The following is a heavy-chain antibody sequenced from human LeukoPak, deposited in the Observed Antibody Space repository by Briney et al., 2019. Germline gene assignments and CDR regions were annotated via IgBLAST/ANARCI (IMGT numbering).Heavy chain of an antibody. CDR2: IKQDGSGK. CDR1: GFTSSSYW. Sequence: GGSLRLSCVASGFTSSSYWMTWVRQAPGKGLEWVADIKQDGSGKNYVDSVRGRFTISRDNGENSLYLQMDSLRVEDTAVYYCARGRPIDYWGQGTLVTVSS. CDR3: ARGRPIDY. V-gene: IGHV3-7*01. J-gene: IGHJ4*02.